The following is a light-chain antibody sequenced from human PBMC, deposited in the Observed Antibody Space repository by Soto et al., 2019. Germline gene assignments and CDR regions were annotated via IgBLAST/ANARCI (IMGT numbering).Light chain of an antibody. CDR2: NNN. CDR3: AAWDDTLIGAV. V-gene: IGLV1-44*01. CDR1: SSNIGSRS. J-gene: IGLJ7*01. Sequence: QSVLTQPPSASGTPGQRVTISCSGGSSNIGSRSVNWYKQLPGTAPKLLIYNNNQRPSGVPDRFSGSKSGTSASLAISGLQSEDEADYYCAAWDDTLIGAVFGGGTQLTVL.